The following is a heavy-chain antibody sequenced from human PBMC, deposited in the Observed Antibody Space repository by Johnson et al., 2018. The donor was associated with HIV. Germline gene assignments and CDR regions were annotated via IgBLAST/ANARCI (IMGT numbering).Heavy chain of an antibody. D-gene: IGHD1-26*01. CDR1: GLSFSNFG. J-gene: IGHJ3*02. V-gene: IGHV3-30*03. Sequence: QVQLVESGGGLVQPGKSLTLSCVASGLSFSNFGIHWVRQAPGKGPEWVAVISFDGNLKKYADSVKGRFTISRDNSKNTLYLQMSSLRAEDTAVYYCATSGSHFAFDIWGQGTMVTVSS. CDR3: ATSGSHFAFDI. CDR2: ISFDGNLK.